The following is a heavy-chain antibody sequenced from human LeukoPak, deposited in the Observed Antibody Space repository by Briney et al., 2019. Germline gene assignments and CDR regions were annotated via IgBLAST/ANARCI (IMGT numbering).Heavy chain of an antibody. V-gene: IGHV1-2*02. CDR2: INPNSGGT. CDR1: GYTFTGYY. CDR3: ARASAPSIAARLGNWFDP. J-gene: IGHJ5*02. Sequence: ASVKVSCKASGYTFTGYYMHWVRQAPGQGLEWMGWINPNSGGTNYAQKIQGRVTMTRDTSISTAYMELSRLRSDDTAVYHCARASAPSIAARLGNWFDPWGQGTLVTVSS. D-gene: IGHD6-6*01.